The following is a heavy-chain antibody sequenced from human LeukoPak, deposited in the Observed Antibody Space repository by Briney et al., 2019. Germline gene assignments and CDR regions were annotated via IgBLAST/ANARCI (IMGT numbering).Heavy chain of an antibody. J-gene: IGHJ4*02. V-gene: IGHV4-34*01. CDR3: ARIFPHYGSGSYYQDY. D-gene: IGHD3-10*01. CDR1: GGSFSGYY. CDR2: INHSGST. Sequence: SETLPLTCAVYGGSFSGYYWSWLRQPPGKGLEWIGEINHSGSTNYNPSLKSRVTISVDTSKNQFSLKLSSVTAADTAVHYCARIFPHYGSGSYYQDYWGQGTLVTVSS.